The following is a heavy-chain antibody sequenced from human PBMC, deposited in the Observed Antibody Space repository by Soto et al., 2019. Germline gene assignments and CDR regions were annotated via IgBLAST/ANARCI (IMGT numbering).Heavy chain of an antibody. Sequence: ALLKVSCKTAGYTFTRYTMNWVRQAPGQRLEWMGWINPDNGNTKSSQKFQDRVIITRDTSASTAYMDLSSLRSEDTAVYYCARGIATGQLDPWGQGTLVTVPS. J-gene: IGHJ5*02. CDR1: GYTFTRYT. D-gene: IGHD2-15*01. V-gene: IGHV1-3*01. CDR3: ARGIATGQLDP. CDR2: INPDNGNT.